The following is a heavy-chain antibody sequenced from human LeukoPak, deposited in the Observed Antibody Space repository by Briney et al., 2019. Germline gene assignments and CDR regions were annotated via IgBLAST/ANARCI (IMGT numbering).Heavy chain of an antibody. V-gene: IGHV4-4*02. CDR2: IYHSGST. CDR3: ASSRGYCGGDCHEGLWY. CDR1: GGSISSSNW. Sequence: SGTVSLTCAVSGGSISSSNWWSWVRQPPGKGLEWIGEIYHSGSTNYNPSLKSRVTISVDKSKNQFSLKLSSVTAADTAVYYCASSRGYCGGDCHEGLWYWGQGTLVTVSS. J-gene: IGHJ4*02. D-gene: IGHD2-21*02.